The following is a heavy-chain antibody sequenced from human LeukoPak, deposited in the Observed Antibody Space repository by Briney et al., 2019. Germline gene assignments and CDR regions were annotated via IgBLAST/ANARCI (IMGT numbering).Heavy chain of an antibody. D-gene: IGHD7-27*01. CDR2: ISGSGSTT. V-gene: IGHV3-23*01. CDR3: AKVIKTGTRLPWGYGLDA. J-gene: IGHJ6*02. Sequence: PGGSLRLSCATSGFTFSTYAMSWVRQAPGKGLEWVSGISGSGSTTYYADSVKGRFTISRDNSKNTLDLQMNSLRAEDTAEYYCAKVIKTGTRLPWGYGLDAWGQGTTVTVSS. CDR1: GFTFSTYA.